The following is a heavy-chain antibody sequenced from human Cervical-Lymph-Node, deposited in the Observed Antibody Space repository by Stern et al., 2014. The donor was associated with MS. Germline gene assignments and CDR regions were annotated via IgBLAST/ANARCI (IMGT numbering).Heavy chain of an antibody. CDR2: IHPGDSDT. Sequence: VQLVQSGAEVRKPGESLKISCKVSGYSFANFWIGWVRQVPGKGLEWMGIIHPGDSDTRYSPSVQGQVTLSADESISTAYLQWSSLKASDTGIYYCARRGLGYDGADHWGQGALVTVSS. D-gene: IGHD3-16*01. CDR1: GYSFANFW. V-gene: IGHV5-51*03. CDR3: ARRGLGYDGADH. J-gene: IGHJ4*02.